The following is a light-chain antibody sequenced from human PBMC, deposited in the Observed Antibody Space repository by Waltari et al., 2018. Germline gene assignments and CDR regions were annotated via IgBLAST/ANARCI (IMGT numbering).Light chain of an antibody. CDR3: QVWEDSSDHPGV. V-gene: IGLV3-21*02. Sequence: YGLTQPPSVSVAPGETASISCGGHDLGSQTVHWYQPKPGQAPVLVVDDETDRPSGIPERFSGSNAGNTATLTITRVEAGDEADYYCQVWEDSSDHPGVFGGGTKLTVL. CDR1: DLGSQT. CDR2: DET. J-gene: IGLJ3*02.